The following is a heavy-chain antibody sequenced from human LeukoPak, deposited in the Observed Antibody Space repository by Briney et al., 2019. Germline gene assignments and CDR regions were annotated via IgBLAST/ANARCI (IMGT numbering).Heavy chain of an antibody. V-gene: IGHV1-2*02. CDR2: INPNSGGT. J-gene: IGHJ5*02. CDR1: GYSFTDYY. Sequence: ASVKVSCKTSGYSFTDYYMHWVRQAPGQGLEWMGWINPNSGGTSSAKNFQGRATMTRDTSITTVYMEMSWLTSDDTAIYYCARADRLHGGPYLIGPWGQGTLVTVSS. D-gene: IGHD2-21*01. CDR3: ARADRLHGGPYLIGP.